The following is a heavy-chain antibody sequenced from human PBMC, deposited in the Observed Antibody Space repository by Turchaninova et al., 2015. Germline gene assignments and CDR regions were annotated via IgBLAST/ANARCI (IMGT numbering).Heavy chain of an antibody. CDR2: ISVSVHTT. CDR1: GFTLSSYA. J-gene: IGHJ4*02. V-gene: IGHV3-23*04. CDR3: APCRADYGDCIFDH. Sequence: EVQLVDSGGGLVQPGGSLRLSCAAFGFTLSSYAVTWVRQAPGKGLEWCSCISVSVHTTFYAEAVRGRFTISRDNSKNTLYLQMNSLRAEDTAVYYCAPCRADYGDCIFDHWGQGTLVTVSS. D-gene: IGHD4/OR15-4a*01.